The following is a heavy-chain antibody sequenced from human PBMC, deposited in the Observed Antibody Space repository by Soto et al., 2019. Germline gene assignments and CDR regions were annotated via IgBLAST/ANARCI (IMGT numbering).Heavy chain of an antibody. Sequence: QVQLQESGPGLAKPSQTLSLTCTVSGASLSSGGYYWTWIRQVPGKALEWIGYIFHTGTTVYNPSLQSRVVMSIEKSDNQFSLNLRSVDAADTAVYYCARGLGYDSNGRFLAAFDVWGQGTMVTVSS. J-gene: IGHJ3*01. V-gene: IGHV4-31*03. CDR2: IFHTGTT. CDR3: ARGLGYDSNGRFLAAFDV. D-gene: IGHD3-22*01. CDR1: GASLSSGGYY.